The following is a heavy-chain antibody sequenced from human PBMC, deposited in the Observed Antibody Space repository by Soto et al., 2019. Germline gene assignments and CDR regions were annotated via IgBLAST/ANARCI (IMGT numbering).Heavy chain of an antibody. Sequence: PGGSLRLSCATSGFPFNDYYMTWIRQAPGKGLEWLSHISPKSTFRNYADSVKGRFTISRDNTESSLFLQMNSLGVDDTAVYSCVRGGVGGLLEHWGQGVFVTVSS. CDR1: GFPFNDYY. V-gene: IGHV3-11*06. CDR2: ISPKSTFR. CDR3: VRGGVGGLLEH. D-gene: IGHD2-21*01. J-gene: IGHJ1*01.